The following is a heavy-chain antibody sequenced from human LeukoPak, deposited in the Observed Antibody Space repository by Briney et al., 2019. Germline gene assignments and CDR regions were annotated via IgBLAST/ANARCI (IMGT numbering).Heavy chain of an antibody. J-gene: IGHJ4*02. D-gene: IGHD1-26*01. CDR2: INPNSGGT. CDR1: GYTFTGYY. CDR3: ARDKYSGSYFVRY. Sequence: ASVKVSCKASGYTFTGYYMHWVRQAPGQGLEWMGWINPNSGGTNYAQKFQGRVTMTRDTSISTAYMELSRLRSDDTAVYYCARDKYSGSYFVRYWGQGTLVTVSS. V-gene: IGHV1-2*02.